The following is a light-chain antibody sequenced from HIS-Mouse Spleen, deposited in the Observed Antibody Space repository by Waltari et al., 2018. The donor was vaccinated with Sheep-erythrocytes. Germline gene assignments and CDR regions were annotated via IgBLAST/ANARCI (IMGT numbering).Light chain of an antibody. CDR1: QSISSY. CDR2: AAS. CDR3: QQSYSTPYT. Sequence: DIQMTQSPSSLSASVGDRVTITCRASQSISSYLNWYQQKPGKAPKLLSYAASSLKSGVPSRFSGSGSGTDFTLTISSLQPEDFATYYCQQSYSTPYTFGQGTKLEIK. J-gene: IGKJ2*01. V-gene: IGKV1-39*01.